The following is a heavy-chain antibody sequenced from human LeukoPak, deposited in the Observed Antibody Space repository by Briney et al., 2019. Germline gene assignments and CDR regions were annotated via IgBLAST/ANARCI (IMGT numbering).Heavy chain of an antibody. CDR1: GFTFDDYA. CDR2: ISWNSGSI. V-gene: IGHV3-9*01. CDR3: AKDMAGSPSPGMDV. D-gene: IGHD6-19*01. J-gene: IGHJ6*02. Sequence: GRSLRPSCAASGFTFDDYAMHWVRQAPGKGLEWVSGISWNSGSIGYADSVKGRFTISRDNAKNSLYLQMNSLRAEDTALYYCAKDMAGSPSPGMDVWGQGTTVTVSS.